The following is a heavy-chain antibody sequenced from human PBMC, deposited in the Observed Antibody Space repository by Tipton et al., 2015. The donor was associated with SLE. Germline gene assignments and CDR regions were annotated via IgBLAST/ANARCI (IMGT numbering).Heavy chain of an antibody. CDR1: GGSISSGNSY. CDR2: IYSLGST. CDR3: AREVPCGGDCYPTPSYYAHYHMDV. D-gene: IGHD2-21*01. J-gene: IGHJ6*03. V-gene: IGHV4-61*02. Sequence: LRLSCSVSGGSISSGNSYWGWIRQPVGKGLEWIGRIYSLGSTTYNPTLKSRVTIPLDMSKNPFSLKLSSVTAADTAVYYCAREVPCGGDCYPTPSYYAHYHMDVWGKGTTVTVSS.